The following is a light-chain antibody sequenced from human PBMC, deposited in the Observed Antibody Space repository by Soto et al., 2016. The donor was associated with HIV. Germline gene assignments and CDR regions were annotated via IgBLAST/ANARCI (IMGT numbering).Light chain of an antibody. V-gene: IGKV1-9*01. CDR2: TAS. CDR1: QDITSY. J-gene: IGKJ2*01. CDR3: QQFYSFPYT. Sequence: DIQLTQSPSFLSASVGDRVTITCRASQDITSYLSWYQQKPGKAPKLLIHTASALQSGVPPRFSGSGSGTDFTLTISCLQSEDFATYYCQQFYSFPYTFGQGTKLQIK.